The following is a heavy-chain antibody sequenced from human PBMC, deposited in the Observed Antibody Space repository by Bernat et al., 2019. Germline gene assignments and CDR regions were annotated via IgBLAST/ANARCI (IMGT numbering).Heavy chain of an antibody. CDR3: ASLYGGFDP. CDR2: IKEDGSET. J-gene: IGHJ5*02. D-gene: IGHD3-10*01. CDR1: GFTFNNYW. Sequence: LVESGGGLVQPGGSLRLSCAASGFTFNNYWMSWVRQAPGKGLEWVANIKEDGSETYHVDSVRGRFTISRDNAKNSLYLQMNSLRAEDTAVYYCASLYGGFDPWGQGTLVTVSS. V-gene: IGHV3-7*03.